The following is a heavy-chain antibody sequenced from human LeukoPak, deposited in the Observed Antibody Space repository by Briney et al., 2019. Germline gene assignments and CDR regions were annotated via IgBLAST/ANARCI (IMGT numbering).Heavy chain of an antibody. CDR2: ITLYNGNT. D-gene: IGHD3-3*01. CDR1: GYTFTCCS. V-gene: IGHV1-68*01. J-gene: IGHJ6*02. Sequence: ASVKVSCKASGYTFTCCSLHWLQQAPGQGLERMRWITLYNGNTNYAKKFQGRVTITRDMSLRTAYIELSSLRSEDSAVYYCARNYDFWSGYYTALYYCYYYGMDVWGQGTTVTVSS. CDR3: ARNYDFWSGYYTALYYCYYYGMDV.